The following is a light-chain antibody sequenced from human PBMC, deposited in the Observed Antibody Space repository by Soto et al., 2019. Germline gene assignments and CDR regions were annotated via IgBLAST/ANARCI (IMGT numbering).Light chain of an antibody. CDR3: QQRSNWPPVT. V-gene: IGKV3-11*01. CDR1: QSVSSY. J-gene: IGKJ2*01. CDR2: DAS. Sequence: EIVLTQSPATLSLSPGERATLSCTASQSVSSYLAWYQQKPGQAPRLLIYDASNRATGIPARFSGSGSGTDFTLTISSLEHEDFAVYYCQQRSNWPPVTFGQGTKLEIK.